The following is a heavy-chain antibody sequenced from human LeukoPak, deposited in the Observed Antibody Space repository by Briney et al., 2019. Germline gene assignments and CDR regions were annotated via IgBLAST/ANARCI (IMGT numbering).Heavy chain of an antibody. Sequence: SVKVSCKASGGTFSSYAISWVRQAPGQGLEWMGRIIPILGIANYAQKFQGRVTITADKSTSAAYMELSSLRSEDTAVYYCARLDVLRYFDWSPAGGMDVWGQGTTVTVSS. D-gene: IGHD3-9*01. J-gene: IGHJ6*02. V-gene: IGHV1-69*04. CDR3: ARLDVLRYFDWSPAGGMDV. CDR2: IIPILGIA. CDR1: GGTFSSYA.